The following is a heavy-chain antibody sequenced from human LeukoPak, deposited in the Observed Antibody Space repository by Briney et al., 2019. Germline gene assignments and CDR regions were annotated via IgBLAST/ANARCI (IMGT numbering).Heavy chain of an antibody. J-gene: IGHJ4*02. CDR3: AREGRYSSSSDY. D-gene: IGHD6-6*01. V-gene: IGHV1-69*05. CDR1: RCCLRHYA. CDR2: IIPIFGTA. Sequence: SDQVPCQACRCCLRHYAISRLRQAPPHPLEWMGRIIPIFGTANYTQNVQGRVTITTDESTSTAYMELTSLRSEDTAVYYCAREGRYSSSSDYWGQGTLVTVSS.